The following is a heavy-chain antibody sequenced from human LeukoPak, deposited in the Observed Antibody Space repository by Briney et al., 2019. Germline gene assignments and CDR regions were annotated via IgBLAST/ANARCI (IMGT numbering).Heavy chain of an antibody. CDR1: GFTFSSYA. CDR3: ARVLPGSGSYDY. D-gene: IGHD3-10*01. V-gene: IGHV3-23*01. J-gene: IGHJ4*02. CDR2: ISGSGGST. Sequence: GGSLRLSCAASGFTFSSYAMRWVRQAPGKGLEWVSSISGSGGSTYYSDSVKGRFTISRENAKNSLFLQMNSLRAGDTAVYYCARVLPGSGSYDYWGQGTLVTVSS.